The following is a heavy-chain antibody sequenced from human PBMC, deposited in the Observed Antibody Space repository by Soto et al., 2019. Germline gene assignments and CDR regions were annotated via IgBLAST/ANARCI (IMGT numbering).Heavy chain of an antibody. CDR3: ARNELERRHSFLY. CDR2: IWYDGSNK. V-gene: IGHV3-33*01. CDR1: GFTFSSYG. Sequence: PGGSMRLSCAASGFTFSSYGMHWVRQAPGKGLEWVAVIWYDGSNKYYADSVKGRFTISRDNSKNTLYLQMNSLRAEDTAVYYCARNELERRHSFLYWGQGTLVTVSS. J-gene: IGHJ4*02. D-gene: IGHD1-1*01.